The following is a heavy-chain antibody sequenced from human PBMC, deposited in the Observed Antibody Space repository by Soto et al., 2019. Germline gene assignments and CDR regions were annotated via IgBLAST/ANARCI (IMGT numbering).Heavy chain of an antibody. CDR3: ARVFSDSRSFFDP. Sequence: SETLSLTCTVSGGSISSGNYYWSWIRQHPGKGLEWIGYIYYSGSTSYNPSLKSRVTISVDTSKTHFSLKLSSVTAADTAVYYCARVFSDSRSFFDPWGQGTLVTVSS. V-gene: IGHV4-31*03. D-gene: IGHD6-13*01. CDR1: GGSISSGNYY. J-gene: IGHJ5*02. CDR2: IYYSGST.